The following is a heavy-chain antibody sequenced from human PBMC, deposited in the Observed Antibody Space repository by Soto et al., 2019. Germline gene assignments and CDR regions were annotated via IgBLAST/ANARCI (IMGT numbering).Heavy chain of an antibody. V-gene: IGHV4-59*12. D-gene: IGHD2-2*01. J-gene: IGHJ4*02. CDR1: GGCISSYY. CDR2: IYYSGST. Sequence: SETLSLTCTVSGGCISSYYWSWIRQPPGKGLEWIGYIYYSGSTNYNPSLKSRVTISVDTSKNQFSLKLSSVTAADTAVYYCARRNTSCLDYWGQGTLVTVSS. CDR3: ARRNTSCLDY.